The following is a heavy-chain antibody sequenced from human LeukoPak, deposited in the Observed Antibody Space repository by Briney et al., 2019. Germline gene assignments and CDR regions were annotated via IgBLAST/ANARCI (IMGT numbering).Heavy chain of an antibody. J-gene: IGHJ5*02. D-gene: IGHD6-19*01. V-gene: IGHV1-18*01. CDR2: ISAYTGNT. CDR1: GYTFTSYG. Sequence: GASVKVSCKASGYTFTSYGISWVRQAPGQGLEWMGWISAYTGNTNYAQKLQGRVTMTTDTSTSTAYMELGSLRSDDTAVYYCARSTGIAVAAAPPDWFDPWGQGTLVTVSS. CDR3: ARSTGIAVAAAPPDWFDP.